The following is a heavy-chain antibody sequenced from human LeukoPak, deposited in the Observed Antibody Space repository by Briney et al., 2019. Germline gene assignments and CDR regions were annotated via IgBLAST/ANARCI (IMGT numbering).Heavy chain of an antibody. CDR3: ASAVAGTRNALDI. CDR1: GFTFSSYW. V-gene: IGHV3-74*01. CDR2: FNSDADTT. Sequence: QPGGSLRLSCAASGFTFSSYWMHWVRQAPGMGLVWVSRFNSDADTTNYADSVKGRFTISRDNAKSTLYLQMNTLRAEDTAVYYCASAVAGTRNALDIWGQGTMVTVSS. D-gene: IGHD6-19*01. J-gene: IGHJ3*02.